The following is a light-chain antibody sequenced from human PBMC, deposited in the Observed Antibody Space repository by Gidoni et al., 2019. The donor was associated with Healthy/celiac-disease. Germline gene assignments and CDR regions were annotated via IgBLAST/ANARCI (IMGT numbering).Light chain of an antibody. J-gene: IGKJ2*03. V-gene: IGKV1-5*03. CDR1: QSISSW. CDR2: KAS. Sequence: DIQMTQSPSTLSASVGDRVTITCRASQSISSWLAWYQQKPGKAPKLLIYKASSLESGVPSRCSGSASGTEFPLTISSLQPDDFATYYCQLYNSYSQSFGQGTKLEIK. CDR3: QLYNSYSQS.